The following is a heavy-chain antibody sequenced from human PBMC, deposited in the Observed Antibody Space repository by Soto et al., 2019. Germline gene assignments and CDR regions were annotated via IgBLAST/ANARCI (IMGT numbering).Heavy chain of an antibody. CDR3: ATDRMVREVGPNAFDI. D-gene: IGHD3-10*01. CDR2: FDPEDGET. J-gene: IGHJ3*02. Sequence: ASVKVSCKVSGYTLTELSMHWVRQAPGKGLEWMGGFDPEDGETIYAQKFQGRVTMTEDTSTDTAYMELSSLRSEDTAVYYCATDRMVREVGPNAFDIWGQGTMVTVSS. CDR1: GYTLTELS. V-gene: IGHV1-24*01.